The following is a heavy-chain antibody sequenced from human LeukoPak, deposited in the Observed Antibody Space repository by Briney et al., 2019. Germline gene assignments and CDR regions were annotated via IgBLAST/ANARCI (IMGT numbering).Heavy chain of an antibody. CDR1: GFTFSGYA. Sequence: GGSLRLSCAASGFTFSGYAMNWVRKAPGKGLEWVSHIWTSSSGIDYADSVKGRSTISRDNVKNSLYLRMNSLRDEDTAVYYCARDHDYAFDYWGQGTLVTVSS. J-gene: IGHJ4*02. V-gene: IGHV3-48*02. CDR3: ARDHDYAFDY. D-gene: IGHD4-17*01. CDR2: IWTSSSGI.